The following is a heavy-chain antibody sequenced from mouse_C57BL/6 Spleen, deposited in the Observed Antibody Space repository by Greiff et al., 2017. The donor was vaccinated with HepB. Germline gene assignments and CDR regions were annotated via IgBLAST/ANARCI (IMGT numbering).Heavy chain of an antibody. CDR2: IDPETGGT. D-gene: IGHD1-1*01. CDR1: GYTFTDYE. CDR3: TRNYGSSRWFAY. Sequence: QVHVKQSGAELVRPGASVTLSCKASGYTFTDYEMHWVKQTPVHGLEWIGAIDPETGGTAYNQKFKGKAILTADKSSSTAYMELRSLTSEDSAVYYCTRNYGSSRWFAYWGQGTLVTVSA. J-gene: IGHJ3*01. V-gene: IGHV1-15*01.